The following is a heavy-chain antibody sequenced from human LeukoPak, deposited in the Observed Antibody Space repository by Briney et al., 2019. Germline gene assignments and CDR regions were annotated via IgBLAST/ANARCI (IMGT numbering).Heavy chain of an antibody. J-gene: IGHJ5*02. D-gene: IGHD2-2*01. CDR1: GYTFTSYG. Sequence: ASVKVSCKASGYTFTSYGISWVRQAPGQGLEWMGWISAYNGNTNYAQKLQGRVTMTTDTSTSTAYMELRSLRSDDTAVYYCARDLPLIVVVPAATKRNWFDPWGQGTLATVSS. CDR3: ARDLPLIVVVPAATKRNWFDP. CDR2: ISAYNGNT. V-gene: IGHV1-18*04.